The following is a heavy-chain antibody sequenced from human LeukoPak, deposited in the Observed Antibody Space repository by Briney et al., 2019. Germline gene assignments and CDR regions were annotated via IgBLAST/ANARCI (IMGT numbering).Heavy chain of an antibody. CDR1: GGSISSSSDY. CDR3: ARRGPMYYDGSGSYFAGAPKYYFDY. D-gene: IGHD3-10*01. CDR2: IYYSGST. Sequence: SETLSLTCTVSGGSISSSSDYWGWIRQPPGKGLDWIGSIYYSGSTYYNPSLKSRVTISVDTSRNQFSLKLSSVTAADTALYYCARRGPMYYDGSGSYFAGAPKYYFDYWGQGTLVTVSS. V-gene: IGHV4-39*07. J-gene: IGHJ4*02.